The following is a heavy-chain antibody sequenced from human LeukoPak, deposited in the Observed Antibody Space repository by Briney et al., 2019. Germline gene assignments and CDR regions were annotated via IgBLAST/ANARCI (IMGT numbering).Heavy chain of an antibody. Sequence: GGSLRLSCAASGFTFSSYAMSWLRQAPGKGLEWVSTLGDSGGRTYYADSVTGRFTTSRDNSKNTLYLQMNSLRAEDTAVYYCARYGGFGDSYDSWGQGTLVTVSS. CDR1: GFTFSSYA. J-gene: IGHJ4*02. D-gene: IGHD3-10*01. CDR2: LGDSGGRT. V-gene: IGHV3-23*01. CDR3: ARYGGFGDSYDS.